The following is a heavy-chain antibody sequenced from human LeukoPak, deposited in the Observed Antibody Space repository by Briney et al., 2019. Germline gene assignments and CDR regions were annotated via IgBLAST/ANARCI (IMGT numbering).Heavy chain of an antibody. J-gene: IGHJ1*01. CDR1: GFTFSSYG. Sequence: PGGSLRLSCAASGFTFSSYGMHWVRQAPGKGLEWVAVISYDGSNKYYADSVKGRFTISRDNSKNTLYLQMNSLRAEDTAVYYCVLGITIHVDTAMVFAEYFQHWGQGTLVTVSS. CDR3: VLGITIHVDTAMVFAEYFQH. D-gene: IGHD5-18*01. V-gene: IGHV3-30*03. CDR2: ISYDGSNK.